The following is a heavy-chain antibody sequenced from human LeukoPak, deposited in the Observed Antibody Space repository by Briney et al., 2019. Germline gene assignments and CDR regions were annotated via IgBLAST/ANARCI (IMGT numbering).Heavy chain of an antibody. CDR2: INPNSGGT. Sequence: ASVKVSCKASGYTFTGYYMHWVRQAPGQGLEWMGWINPNSGGTNYAQKFQGRVTMTMDTSISTAYMELSRLRSDDTAVYYCARGAYCSSTSCYVSLGAFDIWGQGTMVTVSS. V-gene: IGHV1-2*02. D-gene: IGHD2-2*01. J-gene: IGHJ3*02. CDR3: ARGAYCSSTSCYVSLGAFDI. CDR1: GYTFTGYY.